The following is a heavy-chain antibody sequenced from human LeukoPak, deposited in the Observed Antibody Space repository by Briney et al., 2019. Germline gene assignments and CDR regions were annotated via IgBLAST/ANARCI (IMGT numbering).Heavy chain of an antibody. CDR1: GFTFSGYG. Sequence: GGSLRLSCAASGFTFSGYGMHWVRQAPGKGLEWVSTISGSGGSTYSTDSVKGRFTISRDNSKSTLYLQMNSLRVEDTAIYYCAKGGPQFFDYWGQGTLVTVSS. V-gene: IGHV3-23*01. CDR3: AKGGPQFFDY. J-gene: IGHJ4*02. D-gene: IGHD5-24*01. CDR2: ISGSGGST.